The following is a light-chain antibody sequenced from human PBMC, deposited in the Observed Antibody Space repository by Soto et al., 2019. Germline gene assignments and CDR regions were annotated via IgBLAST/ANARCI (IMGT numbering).Light chain of an antibody. V-gene: IGKV3-20*01. Sequence: EIVLTQSPGTLSSSPGERVTLSCRASESVSSGYIGWYQQKPGQAPRLVIFGAIGRATGIPDRFRGSVSGTDFTLTISSLEPEDFAVYYCQQYGSSPPSFGQGTKLEIK. CDR3: QQYGSSPPS. CDR1: ESVSSGY. CDR2: GAI. J-gene: IGKJ2*01.